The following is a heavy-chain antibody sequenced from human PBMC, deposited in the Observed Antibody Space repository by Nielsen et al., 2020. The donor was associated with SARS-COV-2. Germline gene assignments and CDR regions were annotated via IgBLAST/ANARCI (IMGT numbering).Heavy chain of an antibody. CDR2: ISSGGATM. Sequence: GGSLRLSCAASGFAFSVYGMNWVRHTPGKGLEWLSYISSGGATMYYADSVKGRFIVSRDNAKNSLYLRMNSLRAEDTAIYYCARDREPGYNAVDYWGQGTLVTVSS. J-gene: IGHJ4*02. V-gene: IGHV3-48*01. D-gene: IGHD1-14*01. CDR1: GFAFSVYG. CDR3: ARDREPGYNAVDY.